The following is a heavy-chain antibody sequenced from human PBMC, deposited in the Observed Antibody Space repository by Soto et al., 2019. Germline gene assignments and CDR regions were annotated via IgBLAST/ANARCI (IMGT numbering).Heavy chain of an antibody. J-gene: IGHJ6*02. CDR2: ISSTSTYI. V-gene: IGHV3-21*01. Sequence: GGSLRLSCEASGFTFSGYAMNWVRLAPGKGLEWVSSISSTSTYIYYADSMKGRFTIFRDNAKNSLSLQMNSLRVEDTAVSYCVRGGKEIQNYYGMDVWGQGTTVTVSS. CDR3: VRGGKEIQNYYGMDV. CDR1: GFTFSGYA.